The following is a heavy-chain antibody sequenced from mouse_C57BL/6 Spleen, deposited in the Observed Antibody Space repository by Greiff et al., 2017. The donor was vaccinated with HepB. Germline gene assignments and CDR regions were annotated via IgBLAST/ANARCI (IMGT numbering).Heavy chain of an antibody. CDR2: ISDGGSYT. V-gene: IGHV5-4*01. D-gene: IGHD1-1*01. CDR3: ARDTLSYYYGSSYDAMDY. CDR1: GFTFSSYA. Sequence: EVHLVESGGGLVKPGGSLKLSCAASGFTFSSYAMSWVRQTPEKRLEWVATISDGGSYTYYPDNVKGRFTISRDNAKNNLYLQMSHLKSEDTAMYYCARDTLSYYYGSSYDAMDYWGQGTSVTVSS. J-gene: IGHJ4*01.